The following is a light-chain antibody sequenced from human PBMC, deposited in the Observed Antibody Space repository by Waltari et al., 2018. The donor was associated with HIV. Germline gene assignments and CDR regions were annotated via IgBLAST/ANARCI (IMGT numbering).Light chain of an antibody. V-gene: IGLV2-11*01. CDR3: CSYGGTWTNVV. CDR2: DVL. J-gene: IGLJ2*01. CDR1: SGGFSNYNY. Sequence: QSALTQPRSVSGSPGESVTISCTGTSGGFSNYNYVSWYQQHPGKAPKLIIYDVLKRPSGVPEPFSGSKSCSTASLTISGLQADDEADYYCCSYGGTWTNVVFGGGTELTVL.